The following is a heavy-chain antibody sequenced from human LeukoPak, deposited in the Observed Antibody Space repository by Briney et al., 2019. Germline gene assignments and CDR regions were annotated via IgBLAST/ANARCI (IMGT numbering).Heavy chain of an antibody. V-gene: IGHV3-9*01. Sequence: PGGSLRLSCAASGFTFDDYAMHWVRQAPGKGLEWVSGISWNSGSIGYADSVKGRFTISRDNAKNSLYLQMNSLRAEDTALYYCAKDISSSWYYYPDYWGQGTLVTVSS. CDR2: ISWNSGSI. D-gene: IGHD6-13*01. CDR3: AKDISSSWYYYPDY. CDR1: GFTFDDYA. J-gene: IGHJ4*02.